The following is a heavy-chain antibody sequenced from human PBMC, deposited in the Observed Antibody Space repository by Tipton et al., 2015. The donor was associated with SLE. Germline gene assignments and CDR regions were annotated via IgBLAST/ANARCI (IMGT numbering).Heavy chain of an antibody. V-gene: IGHV4-39*07. J-gene: IGHJ4*02. CDR1: GGSISSSYY. CDR2: IYYSGST. D-gene: IGHD1-1*01. CDR3: ARTYLQLTPAHHVFAY. Sequence: TLSLTCTVSGGSISSSYYWGWIRQPPGKGLEWIGSIYYSGSTYYNPSLKSRVTISVDTSKNQFSLKLSSVTAADTAVYYCARTYLQLTPAHHVFAYWGQGTLVTVAS.